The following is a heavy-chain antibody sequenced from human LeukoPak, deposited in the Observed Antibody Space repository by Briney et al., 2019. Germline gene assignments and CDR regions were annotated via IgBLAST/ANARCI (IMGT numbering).Heavy chain of an antibody. J-gene: IGHJ4*02. CDR3: ARGDGRQQLVLVY. V-gene: IGHV4-59*12. D-gene: IGHD6-13*01. CDR1: GGSISSYY. CDR2: IYYSGTT. Sequence: SETLSLTCTVSGGSISSYYWSWIRQPPGKGLEWIGYIYYSGTTNYNPSLKSRVTISVDTSKNQFSLKLSSVTAADTAVYYCARGDGRQQLVLVYWGQGTLVTVSS.